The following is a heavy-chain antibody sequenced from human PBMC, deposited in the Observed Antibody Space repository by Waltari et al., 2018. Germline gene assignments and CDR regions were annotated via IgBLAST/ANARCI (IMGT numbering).Heavy chain of an antibody. CDR3: ARGLGMRDYVWGSYPPCDY. J-gene: IGHJ4*02. CDR1: GFIFHDYG. Sequence: EVQLVESVGGVVRPGGSLRLSCAASGFIFHDYGMSWVRQAPGKGLEWVCGINWNGGSTGYADAVKGRFTISRDEAKTSLYLQMNSLRAEDTALYYCARGLGMRDYVWGSYPPCDYWGQGTLVTVSS. V-gene: IGHV3-20*04. CDR2: INWNGGST. D-gene: IGHD3-16*01.